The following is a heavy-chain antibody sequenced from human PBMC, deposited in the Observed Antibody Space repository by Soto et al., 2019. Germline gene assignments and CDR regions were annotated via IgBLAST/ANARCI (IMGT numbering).Heavy chain of an antibody. V-gene: IGHV3-7*05. D-gene: IGHD6-13*01. CDR3: ARDGVAPGLYFDH. CDR2: IKYDGREK. J-gene: IGHJ4*02. Sequence: EVQLVESGGGLVHPGGSLGLSCAASGFTFSDYRMNWVRQTPGKRLEWVASIKYDGREKNYVDSVKGRFTISRDNAKNSVYLQMASLRAEDTAVYYCARDGVAPGLYFDHWGQGTPVTVSS. CDR1: GFTFSDYR.